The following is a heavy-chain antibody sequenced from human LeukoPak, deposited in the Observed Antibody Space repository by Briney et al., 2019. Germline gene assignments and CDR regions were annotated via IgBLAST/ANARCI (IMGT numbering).Heavy chain of an antibody. J-gene: IGHJ6*02. V-gene: IGHV3-30*18. CDR2: ISYDGSNK. CDR3: AKGDIVVVPAAIWMDV. D-gene: IGHD2-2*01. CDR1: GFTFSSYG. Sequence: GGSLRLSCAASGFTFSSYGMHWVRQAPGKGLEWVAVISYDGSNKYHADSVKGRFTISRDNSKNTLYLQMNSLRAEDTAVYYCAKGDIVVVPAAIWMDVWGQGTTVTVSS.